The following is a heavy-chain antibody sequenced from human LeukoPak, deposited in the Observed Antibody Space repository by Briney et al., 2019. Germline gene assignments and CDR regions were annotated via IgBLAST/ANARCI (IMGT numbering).Heavy chain of an antibody. CDR3: ARTPRNAEYDAFDI. V-gene: IGHV3-30*19. Sequence: PGRSLRLSCAASGFTFSSYGMHWVRQAPGKGLEWVAVISYDGSNKYYADSVKGRFTISRDNSKNTLYLQMNSLRAEDTAVYYCARTPRNAEYDAFDIWGQGTMVTVSS. CDR1: GFTFSSYG. J-gene: IGHJ3*02. CDR2: ISYDGSNK. D-gene: IGHD2-15*01.